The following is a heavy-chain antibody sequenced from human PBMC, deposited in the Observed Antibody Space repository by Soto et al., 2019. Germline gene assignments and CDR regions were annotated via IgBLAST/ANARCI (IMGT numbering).Heavy chain of an antibody. CDR3: ARVRYYDFWSGHQEYGMDV. J-gene: IGHJ6*02. Sequence: SETLSLTCTVSGGSISSGGYYWSWIRQHPGKGLEWIGYIYYSGSTYYNPSLKSRVTISVDTSKNQFSLKLSSVTAADTAVYYCARVRYYDFWSGHQEYGMDVWGQGTTVTVSS. V-gene: IGHV4-31*03. D-gene: IGHD3-3*01. CDR1: GGSISSGGYY. CDR2: IYYSGST.